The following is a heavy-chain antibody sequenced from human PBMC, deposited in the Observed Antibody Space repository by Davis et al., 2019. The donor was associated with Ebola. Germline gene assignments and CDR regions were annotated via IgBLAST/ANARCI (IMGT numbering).Heavy chain of an antibody. D-gene: IGHD6-19*01. CDR1: GFTFSDYY. Sequence: PGGSLRLSCAASGFTFSDYYMSWIRQAPGKGLEWVSYISSSGSTIYYADSVKGRFTISRDNAKNSLYLQMNSLRAEDTAVYYCAREDSSGWYYFDYWGQGTLVTVSS. V-gene: IGHV3-11*04. J-gene: IGHJ4*02. CDR3: AREDSSGWYYFDY. CDR2: ISSSGSTI.